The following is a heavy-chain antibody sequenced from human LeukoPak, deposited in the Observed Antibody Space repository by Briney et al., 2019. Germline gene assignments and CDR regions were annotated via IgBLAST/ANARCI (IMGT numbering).Heavy chain of an antibody. CDR3: ARQRLRGISYFGF. Sequence: EESLRISCKGSGYSFTSFWIGWVRQMPGKGLEWMGIIYPGDSDTRYSPSFQGQVTISVDKSINTAYLQWSSLKASDTAMYYCARQRLRGISYFGFWGQGTLVTVSS. V-gene: IGHV5-51*01. CDR2: IYPGDSDT. J-gene: IGHJ4*02. D-gene: IGHD3-10*01. CDR1: GYSFTSFW.